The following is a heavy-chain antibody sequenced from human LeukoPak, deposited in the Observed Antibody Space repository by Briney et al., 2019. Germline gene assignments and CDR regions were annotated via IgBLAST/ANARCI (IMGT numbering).Heavy chain of an antibody. Sequence: VESLKISCKGSGYSFTSYWIAWVRQMPGKGLEWMGIIYPGDSDTRYSPSFQGQVTISADKSISTAYLQWSSLKASDTAIYYCARRYSSSSGWYFDYWGQGTLVTVSS. CDR1: GYSFTSYW. V-gene: IGHV5-51*01. CDR2: IYPGDSDT. J-gene: IGHJ4*02. D-gene: IGHD6-6*01. CDR3: ARRYSSSSGWYFDY.